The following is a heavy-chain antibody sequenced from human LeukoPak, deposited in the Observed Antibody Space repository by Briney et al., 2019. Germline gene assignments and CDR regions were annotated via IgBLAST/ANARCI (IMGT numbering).Heavy chain of an antibody. CDR1: GFTFSSYA. D-gene: IGHD4-23*01. V-gene: IGHV3-23*01. Sequence: GGSLRLSCAASGFTFSSYAMSWVRQAPGKGLEWVSAISGGGGSTYYADSVKGRFTISRDNSKNTLYLQMNSLRAEDTAVYYCARDSTTVVRYYYGMDVWGQGTTVTVSS. J-gene: IGHJ6*02. CDR3: ARDSTTVVRYYYGMDV. CDR2: ISGGGGST.